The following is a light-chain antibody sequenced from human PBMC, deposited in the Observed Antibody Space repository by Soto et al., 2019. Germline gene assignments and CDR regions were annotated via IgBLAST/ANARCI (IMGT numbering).Light chain of an antibody. Sequence: IVLTQSPATLSLSPGERATLSCRASQSVSIYLAWYQQKPGQAPRLLIYDASNRATGIPARFSGSGSGTDFTLTIGSLEPEDFAVYYCQQRSIWPPITFGQGTRLEIK. CDR3: QQRSIWPPIT. J-gene: IGKJ5*01. CDR1: QSVSIY. CDR2: DAS. V-gene: IGKV3-11*01.